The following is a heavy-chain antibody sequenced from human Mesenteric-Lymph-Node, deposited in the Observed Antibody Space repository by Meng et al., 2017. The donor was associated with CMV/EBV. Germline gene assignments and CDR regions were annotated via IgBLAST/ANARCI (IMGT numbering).Heavy chain of an antibody. D-gene: IGHD2-2*01. CDR1: GGTFSSYA. J-gene: IGHJ4*02. V-gene: IGHV1-69*06. CDR3: AKDTEDCSGAIRYGI. Sequence: SGGTFSSYAISWVRQAPGQGLEWMGGIIPIFGTANYAQKFQGRVTITADKYRSIAYMELSSLGSDDTAVYYCAKDTEDCSGAIRYGIWGQGTLVTVSS. CDR2: IIPIFGTA.